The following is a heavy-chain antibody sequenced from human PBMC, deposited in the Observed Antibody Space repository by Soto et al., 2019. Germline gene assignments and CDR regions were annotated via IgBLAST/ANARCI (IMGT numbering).Heavy chain of an antibody. J-gene: IGHJ4*02. V-gene: IGHV4-31*03. CDR1: GGSISSGGYY. Sequence: QVQLQESGPGLVKPSQTLSLTCTVSGGSISSGGYYWSWIRQHPGKGLEWIGYIYYSGRTYYNPSLKSRVTISVDTSRNQFSLKLSSVTAADTAVYYCARGPIIAVAGAYYFDYWGQGTLVTVSS. CDR3: ARGPIIAVAGAYYFDY. CDR2: IYYSGRT. D-gene: IGHD6-19*01.